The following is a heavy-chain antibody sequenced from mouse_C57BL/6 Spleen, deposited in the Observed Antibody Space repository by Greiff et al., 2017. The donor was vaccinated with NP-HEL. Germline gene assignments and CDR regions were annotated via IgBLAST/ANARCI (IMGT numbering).Heavy chain of an antibody. D-gene: IGHD1-1*01. J-gene: IGHJ2*01. CDR2: IYPGSGST. Sequence: QVQLQQSGAELVKPGASVKMSCKASGYTFTSYWITWVKQRPGQGLEWIGDIYPGSGSTNYNEKFKSKATLTVDTSSSTAYMQLSSLTSEDSAVYYCARDGVYYGSSYRFDYWGQGTTLTVSS. CDR1: GYTFTSYW. CDR3: ARDGVYYGSSYRFDY. V-gene: IGHV1-55*01.